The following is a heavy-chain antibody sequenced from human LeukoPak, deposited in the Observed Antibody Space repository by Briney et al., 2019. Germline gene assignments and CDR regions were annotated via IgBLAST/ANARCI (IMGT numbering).Heavy chain of an antibody. V-gene: IGHV3-11*01. Sequence: PGGSLRLSCAASGFTFSDYYMSWIRQAPGKGLEWVSYISSSGSTIYYADSVKGRFTISRDNAKNSMYLQMNSLRAEDTALYYCARATGTTAAARAFDIWGQGTMVTVSS. J-gene: IGHJ3*02. CDR1: GFTFSDYY. CDR2: ISSSGSTI. D-gene: IGHD1-7*01. CDR3: ARATGTTAAARAFDI.